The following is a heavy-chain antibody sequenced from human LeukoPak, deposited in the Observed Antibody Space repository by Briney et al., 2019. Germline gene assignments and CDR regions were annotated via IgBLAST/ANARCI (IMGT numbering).Heavy chain of an antibody. CDR1: GFTFDDYA. Sequence: GGSLRLSCAASGFTFDDYAMPWVRHAPGKGLEWVSLISWDGGSTYYADSVKGRFTISRDNSKKSLYLQMNSLRAEDTALYYCAKAGFGYYDSSGYYSSWGSLDYWGQGTLVTVSS. J-gene: IGHJ4*02. CDR3: AKAGFGYYDSSGYYSSWGSLDY. D-gene: IGHD3-22*01. CDR2: ISWDGGST. V-gene: IGHV3-43D*03.